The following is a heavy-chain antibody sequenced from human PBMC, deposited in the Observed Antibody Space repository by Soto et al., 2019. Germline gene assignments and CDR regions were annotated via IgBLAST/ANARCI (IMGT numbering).Heavy chain of an antibody. CDR1: GFTFSSYG. CDR2: IWYDGSNK. V-gene: IGHV3-33*01. D-gene: IGHD2-2*01. J-gene: IGHJ1*01. Sequence: GGSLRLSCAASGFTFSSYGMHWVRQAPGKGLEWVAVIWYDGSNKYYADSVKGRFTISRDNSKNTLYLQMNSLRAADTAVYYCARVSHCSSTSCYRGDEYFQHWGQGTLVTVSS. CDR3: ARVSHCSSTSCYRGDEYFQH.